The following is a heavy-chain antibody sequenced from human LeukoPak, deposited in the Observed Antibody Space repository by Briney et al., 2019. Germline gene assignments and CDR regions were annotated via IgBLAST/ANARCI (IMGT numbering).Heavy chain of an antibody. V-gene: IGHV4-59*01. Sequence: SETLSLTCTVSGGSISSYYWSWIRQPPGKGLEWIGYIYYSGSTNYNPSLKSRVTISVDTSKNQFSLKLSSATAADTAVYYCARDDSSGYDCWGQGTLVTVSS. J-gene: IGHJ4*02. D-gene: IGHD3-22*01. CDR3: ARDDSSGYDC. CDR1: GGSISSYY. CDR2: IYYSGST.